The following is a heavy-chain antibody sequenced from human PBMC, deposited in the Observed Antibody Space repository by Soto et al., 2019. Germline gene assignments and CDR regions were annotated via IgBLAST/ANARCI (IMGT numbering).Heavy chain of an antibody. V-gene: IGHV3-7*03. CDR3: SRGYARSDY. J-gene: IGHJ4*02. Sequence: VGSLRLSCAASGFTFSTYWMIWVRQAPGKGLEWVANIKEDGSEKYYVDSVKGRFTISRDNAKNSLYLQMNSLRAEDTAVYYCSRGYARSDYWGQGALVTVSS. D-gene: IGHD2-2*01. CDR1: GFTFSTYW. CDR2: IKEDGSEK.